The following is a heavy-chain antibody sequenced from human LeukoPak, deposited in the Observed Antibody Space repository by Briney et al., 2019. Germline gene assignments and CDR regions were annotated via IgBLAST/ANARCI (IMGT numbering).Heavy chain of an antibody. CDR3: ARAGKFENAFDI. CDR2: INHSGST. V-gene: IGHV4-34*01. CDR1: GGSLNGYH. Sequence: SETLSLTCAVYGGSLNGYHWSWIRQPPGKGLEWIGEINHSGSTNYNPSLKSRVTISVDTSKNQFSLKLSSVTAADTAVYYCARAGKFENAFDIWGQGTMVTVSS. J-gene: IGHJ3*02.